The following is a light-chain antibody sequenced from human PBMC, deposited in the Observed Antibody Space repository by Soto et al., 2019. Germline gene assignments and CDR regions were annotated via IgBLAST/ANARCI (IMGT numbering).Light chain of an antibody. CDR2: GAS. CDR1: ISDS. CDR3: LQYDSAPLP. Sequence: ISDSLAWFQQRPGQAPRLLIHGASTLQSGVPSRLSGSGSGTDFTLTIDSLQPEDVASYFCLQYDSAPLPFGGGTKVDI. J-gene: IGKJ4*01. V-gene: IGKV1-27*01.